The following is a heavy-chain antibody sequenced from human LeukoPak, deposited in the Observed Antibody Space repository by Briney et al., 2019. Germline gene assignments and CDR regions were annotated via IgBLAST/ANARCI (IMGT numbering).Heavy chain of an antibody. Sequence: GGSLRLSCAASGFYFRDYYMNWIRQAPGKGLEWLSYISSDDETISYADSVKGRFTISRDNAKNSLYLQMNSLRAEDTALYHCARRGYGSGSYEYYYYYYMDVWGKGTTVTVSS. D-gene: IGHD3-10*01. CDR2: ISSDDETI. J-gene: IGHJ6*03. CDR1: GFYFRDYY. V-gene: IGHV3-11*01. CDR3: ARRGYGSGSYEYYYYYYMDV.